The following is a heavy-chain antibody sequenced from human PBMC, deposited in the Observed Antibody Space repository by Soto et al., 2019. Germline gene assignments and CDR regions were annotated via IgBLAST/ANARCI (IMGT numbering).Heavy chain of an antibody. Sequence: EVQLLESGGGLVQPGGSLRLSCAASGFTFSGSAMHWVRQASGKGLEWVGRIRSKANSYATAYAASVKGRFTISRDDSKNTAYLQMNSLKTEDTAVYYCTRYYYDSSGHDAFDIWGQGTMVTVSS. J-gene: IGHJ3*02. CDR3: TRYYYDSSGHDAFDI. D-gene: IGHD3-22*01. CDR2: IRSKANSYAT. CDR1: GFTFSGSA. V-gene: IGHV3-73*01.